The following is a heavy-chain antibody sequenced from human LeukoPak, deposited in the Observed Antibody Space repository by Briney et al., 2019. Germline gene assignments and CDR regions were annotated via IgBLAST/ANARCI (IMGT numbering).Heavy chain of an antibody. CDR3: ARGQKSYDILAY. Sequence: SETLSLTCAVYGGSFSGYYWSWIRQPPGKGLEWIGEINHSGSTNYNPSLKSRVTISVDTSKNQFSLKLSSVTAADTAVYYCARGQKSYDILAYWGQGTLVTVSS. CDR2: INHSGST. CDR1: GGSFSGYY. J-gene: IGHJ4*02. D-gene: IGHD3-9*01. V-gene: IGHV4-34*01.